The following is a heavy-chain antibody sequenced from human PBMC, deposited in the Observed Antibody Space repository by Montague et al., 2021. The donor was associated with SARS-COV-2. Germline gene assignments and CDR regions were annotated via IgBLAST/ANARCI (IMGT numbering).Heavy chain of an antibody. Sequence: SETLSLTCTVSGGSISNYYWSWIRQSPGKGLEWIAYMYYSGSTKYNPSLKSRATISVDTSKNQFSLTLSSMTAADTAVYYCARARGGTIFGVIGAHYGMDIWGQGTPVTVS. CDR3: ARARGGTIFGVIGAHYGMDI. J-gene: IGHJ6*02. CDR2: MYYSGST. D-gene: IGHD3-3*01. V-gene: IGHV4-59*01. CDR1: GGSISNYY.